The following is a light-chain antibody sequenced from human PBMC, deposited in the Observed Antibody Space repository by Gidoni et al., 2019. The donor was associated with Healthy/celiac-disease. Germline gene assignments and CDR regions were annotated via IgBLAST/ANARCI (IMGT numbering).Light chain of an antibody. CDR3: QQYNNWPPLT. J-gene: IGKJ4*01. V-gene: IGKV3-15*01. CDR1: QSVSSY. Sequence: IVMTQSPATLSVSPGERATLSCRASQSVSSYLAWYQQQPGQAPRLLIYGASTRATGIPARFSGSGSGTEFTLTISSLQSEDFAVYYCQQYNNWPPLTFGGGTKVEIK. CDR2: GAS.